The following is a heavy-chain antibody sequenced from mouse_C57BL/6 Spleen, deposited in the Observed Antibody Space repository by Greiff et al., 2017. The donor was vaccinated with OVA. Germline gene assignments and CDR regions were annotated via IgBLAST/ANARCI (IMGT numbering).Heavy chain of an antibody. D-gene: IGHD1-1*01. CDR3: ARRFTTGDYYAMDY. CDR1: GYTFTDYY. Sequence: QVQLKEPGAELVKPGASVKISCKASGYTFTDYYINWVKQRPGQGLEGIGRIGPGSGSTYYNEKFKGKATLTADKSSSTAYMQLSSLTSEDSAVYFCARRFTTGDYYAMDYWGQGTSVTVSS. V-gene: IGHV1-77*01. J-gene: IGHJ4*01. CDR2: IGPGSGST.